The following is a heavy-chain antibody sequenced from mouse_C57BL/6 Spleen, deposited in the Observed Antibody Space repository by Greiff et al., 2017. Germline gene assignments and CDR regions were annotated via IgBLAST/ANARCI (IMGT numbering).Heavy chain of an antibody. CDR2: LGPGSGST. CDR3: ARAPFLTH. V-gene: IGHV1-77*01. J-gene: IGHJ3*01. D-gene: IGHD4-1*01. Sequence: QVQLQQSGAELVKPGASVKISCKASGYTFTDYYINWVKQRPGQGLEWIGKLGPGSGSTYYNEKFKGKATLTADKSSSTAYMQLSSLTSEDSAVYFCARAPFLTHWGQGTLVTVSA. CDR1: GYTFTDYY.